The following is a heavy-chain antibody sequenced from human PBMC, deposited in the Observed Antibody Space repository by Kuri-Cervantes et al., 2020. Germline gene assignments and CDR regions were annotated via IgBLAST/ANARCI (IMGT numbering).Heavy chain of an antibody. CDR3: AKDPSGGQQLRVDYFDY. D-gene: IGHD6-13*01. Sequence: GECRRSSCAASGFPFSSYAMSWVRQAPGKGLEWVSSTSSSSSYIYYADSVKGRFTISRDNAKNSLYMQMNSLRAEETALYYCAKDPSGGQQLRVDYFDYWCQGTLVTVSS. J-gene: IGHJ4*02. CDR2: TSSSSSYI. V-gene: IGHV3-21*04. CDR1: GFPFSSYA.